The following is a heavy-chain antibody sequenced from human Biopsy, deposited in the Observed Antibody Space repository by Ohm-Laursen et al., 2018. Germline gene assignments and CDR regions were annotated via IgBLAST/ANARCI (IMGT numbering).Heavy chain of an antibody. V-gene: IGHV4-4*07. Sequence: SDTLSLTCTVSGDSVSSDYWTWIRRPAGKGLEWIGRIYGSGSTNYNSSLRGRVTLSGDTSKNQVSLRLRPVTAADTAVYYCAREGLDWDNRRYKGLDVWGQGATVIVSS. CDR3: AREGLDWDNRRYKGLDV. CDR1: GDSVSSDY. CDR2: IYGSGST. J-gene: IGHJ6*02. D-gene: IGHD1/OR15-1a*01.